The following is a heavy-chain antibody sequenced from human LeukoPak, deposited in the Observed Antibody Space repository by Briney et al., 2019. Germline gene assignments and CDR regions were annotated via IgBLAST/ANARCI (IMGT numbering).Heavy chain of an antibody. J-gene: IGHJ4*02. CDR3: ARHRAQYRTPLSYSGSYGELRGPYYFDY. CDR2: MNPNSGNT. V-gene: IGHV1-8*01. CDR1: GYTFISYD. Sequence: ASVKVSCKASGYTFISYDIYWVRQATGQGLEWMGWMNPNSGNTGYAQKFQGRVTMTRNTSIITAYMELSSLRSEDTAVYYCARHRAQYRTPLSYSGSYGELRGPYYFDYWGQGTLVTVSS. D-gene: IGHD1-26*01.